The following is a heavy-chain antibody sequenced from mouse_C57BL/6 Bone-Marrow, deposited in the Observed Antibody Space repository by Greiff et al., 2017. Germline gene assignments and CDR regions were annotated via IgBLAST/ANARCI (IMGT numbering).Heavy chain of an antibody. Sequence: QVQLQQPGAELVKPAASVSLSCKASGYTFTSYWMHWVQQRPGQGLEWIGMIHPNSGSTNYNEQFKSQGTLTVDKYSSTVYMQLSRLTSENSAVYYCARVRLFWGQGTTLTVSS. V-gene: IGHV1-64*01. CDR2: IHPNSGST. CDR1: GYTFTSYW. J-gene: IGHJ2*01. CDR3: ARVRLF.